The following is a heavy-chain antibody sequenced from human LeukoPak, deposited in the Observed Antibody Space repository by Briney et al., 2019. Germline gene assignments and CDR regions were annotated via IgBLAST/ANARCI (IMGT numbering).Heavy chain of an antibody. CDR1: GGTCTSYA. V-gene: IGHV1-69*04. J-gene: IGHJ3*02. D-gene: IGHD2-21*02. CDR2: SIPILGIA. CDR3: ASGAQETSPLVTATRLGAFDI. Sequence: ASVKLSCTASGGTCTSYAISWVRQSTGHGLGWMGRSIPILGIANYAQNFQGRVTITADKSTSTAYMELSSLRSEDTAVYYCASGAQETSPLVTATRLGAFDIWGQGTMGTVSS.